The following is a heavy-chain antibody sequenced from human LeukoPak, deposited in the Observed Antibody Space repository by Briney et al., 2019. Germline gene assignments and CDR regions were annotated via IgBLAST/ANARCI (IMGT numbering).Heavy chain of an antibody. V-gene: IGHV3-7*01. J-gene: IGHJ4*02. CDR1: GFTFSSYW. CDR2: IKQDGSEK. Sequence: GGSLRLSCAASGFTFSSYWMSWVRQAPGKGLEWVANIKQDGSEKYYVDSVKGRFTISRDNAKNSLYLQMNSLRAEDTAVYYCASGYTIFGRFPLDYWGQGTLVTVSS. D-gene: IGHD3-3*01. CDR3: ASGYTIFGRFPLDY.